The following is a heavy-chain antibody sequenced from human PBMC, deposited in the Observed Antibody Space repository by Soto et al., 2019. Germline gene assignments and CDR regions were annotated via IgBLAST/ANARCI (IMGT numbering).Heavy chain of an antibody. J-gene: IGHJ3*02. V-gene: IGHV1-69*06. CDR2: IIPIIDTT. Sequence: QVPLVQSGAEVKKPGSSVKVSCKASGGNFNNYAISWVRQAPAQGLQWMGGIIPIIDTTHYAQKLQGRVTISADRGRPTVYMELTGLTSDDSATYFCAREPRDREALSIWGQGTVVSVSS. CDR1: GGNFNNYA. D-gene: IGHD2-21*01. CDR3: AREPRDREALSI.